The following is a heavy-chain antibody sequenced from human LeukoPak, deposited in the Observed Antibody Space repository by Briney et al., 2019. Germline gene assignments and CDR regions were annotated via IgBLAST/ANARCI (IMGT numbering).Heavy chain of an antibody. Sequence: SETLSLTCAVYGGSLNDYIWTWIRQPPGKGLEWIAELNHSGGTSCNPSLKRRVTISVDTSRNQFSLKLSSVTAADTAVYYCARDRVVGLRRENSPIWGQGTMVTVSS. CDR1: GGSLNDYI. CDR2: LNHSGGT. CDR3: ARDRVVGLRRENSPI. V-gene: IGHV4-34*01. J-gene: IGHJ3*02. D-gene: IGHD2-21*01.